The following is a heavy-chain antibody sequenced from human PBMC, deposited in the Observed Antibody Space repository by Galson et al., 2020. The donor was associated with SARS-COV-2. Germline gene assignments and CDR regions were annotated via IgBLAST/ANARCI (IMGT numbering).Heavy chain of an antibody. CDR1: GYTFSTYG. V-gene: IGHV1-18*04. J-gene: IGHJ6*02. CDR2: IKTSNNYR. Sequence: ASVKVSCDTSGYTFSTYGISWVRQAPGQGLEWMGWIKTSNNYRPHAQNFQVRLSMTADTSTSTAYMELRSLNFDDTAVYYCARDNTGITIFGVVPGEYVMDIWGQGTTVTVSS. D-gene: IGHD3-3*01. CDR3: ARDNTGITIFGVVPGEYVMDI.